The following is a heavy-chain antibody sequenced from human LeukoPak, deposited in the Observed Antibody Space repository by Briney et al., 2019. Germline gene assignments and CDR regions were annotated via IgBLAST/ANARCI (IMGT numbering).Heavy chain of an antibody. CDR2: ICTSGST. CDR3: ARRCSGGSCYFDY. CDR1: GGSISSGSYY. Sequence: SQTLSLTCTVSGGSISSGSYYWSWIRQPAGKGLEWIGRICTSGSTNYNPSLKSRVTISVDTSKNQFSLKLSSVTAADTAVYYCARRCSGGSCYFDYWGQGTLVTVSS. V-gene: IGHV4-61*02. D-gene: IGHD2-15*01. J-gene: IGHJ4*02.